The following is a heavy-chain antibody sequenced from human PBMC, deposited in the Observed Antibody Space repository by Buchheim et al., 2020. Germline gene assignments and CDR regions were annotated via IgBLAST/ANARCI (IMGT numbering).Heavy chain of an antibody. CDR3: AKDPTGAPSGPMDN. V-gene: IGHV3-23*01. Sequence: EVQRLDSGGALVQPGGSLRLSCPASGFTFGTYPMIWVRQPQGKGLEWVSSLSNSGRPKYYAGPVKGRFTVSRDNSQTTVYLQMNSLKVDDTAVYYCAKDPTGAPSGPMDNWGQGTL. CDR2: LSNSGRPK. J-gene: IGHJ4*02. CDR1: GFTFGTYP. D-gene: IGHD1-14*01.